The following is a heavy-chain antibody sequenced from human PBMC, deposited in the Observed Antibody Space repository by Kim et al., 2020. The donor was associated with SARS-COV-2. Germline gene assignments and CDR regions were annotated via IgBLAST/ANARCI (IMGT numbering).Heavy chain of an antibody. CDR1: GFTFNSYV. V-gene: IGHV3-30*18. Sequence: GGSLRLSCAASGFTFNSYVMHWVRQPPGKGLEWVAVISYDGSDKYYADSVKGRFTISRDNSKNTLYLQMNSLRAEDTAVYYCAKTSGQGWDYWGQGTLVTVSS. J-gene: IGHJ4*02. CDR2: ISYDGSDK. CDR3: AKTSGQGWDY. D-gene: IGHD3-10*01.